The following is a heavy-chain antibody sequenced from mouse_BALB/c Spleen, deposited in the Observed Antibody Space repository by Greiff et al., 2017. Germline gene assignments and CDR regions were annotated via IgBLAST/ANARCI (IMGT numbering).Heavy chain of an antibody. V-gene: IGHV5-6-5*01. CDR1: GFTFSSYA. J-gene: IGHJ4*01. D-gene: IGHD1-2*01. CDR3: ARGITTGYYYAMDY. CDR2: ISSGGST. Sequence: EVNLVESGGGLVKPGGSLKLSCAASGFTFSSYAMSWVRQTPEKRLEWVASISSGGSTYYPDSVKGRFTISRDNARNILYLQMSSLRSEDTAMYYCARGITTGYYYAMDYWGQGTSVTVSS.